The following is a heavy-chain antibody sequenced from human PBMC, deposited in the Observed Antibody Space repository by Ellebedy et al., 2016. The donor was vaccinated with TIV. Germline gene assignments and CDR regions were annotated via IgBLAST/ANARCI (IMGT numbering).Heavy chain of an antibody. J-gene: IGHJ6*02. Sequence: MPSETLSLTCTLSGGSISNYYWTWVRQPPGKGLEWIGHLYYTGGTSYNPSLKSRITISVDTSENQFSLTLTSVAHADTAVYYCARFGCRLDGWGQGTTVTVSS. CDR1: GGSISNYY. CDR2: LYYTGGT. D-gene: IGHD3-3*01. V-gene: IGHV4-59*01. CDR3: ARFGCRLDG.